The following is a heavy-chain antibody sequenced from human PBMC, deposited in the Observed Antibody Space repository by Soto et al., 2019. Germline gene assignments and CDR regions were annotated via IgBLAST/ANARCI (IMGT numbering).Heavy chain of an antibody. CDR1: GGSVNSGDYY. Sequence: PSETLSLTCTVSGGSVNSGDYYWTWIRQPPGKGLEWIGYIYYTGSTYYNPSLKSRVTISVDTSKNQFSLKLSSVTAADTAVYYCVSQRTSVLTQAYFDYWGPGALVTVSS. CDR3: VSQRTSVLTQAYFDY. J-gene: IGHJ4*02. D-gene: IGHD2-8*01. V-gene: IGHV4-30-4*01. CDR2: IYYTGST.